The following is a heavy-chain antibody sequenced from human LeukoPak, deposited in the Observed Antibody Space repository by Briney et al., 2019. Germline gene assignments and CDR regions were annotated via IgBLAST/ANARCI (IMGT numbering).Heavy chain of an antibody. CDR1: GFTFYEYT. V-gene: IGHV3-9*03. J-gene: IGHJ4*02. CDR3: VKARRDGYNSWGIFDY. CDR2: ISWKSGAI. D-gene: IGHD5-24*01. Sequence: GRSLRLSCAASGFTFYEYTMHWVRQAPGKGLEWVSGISWKSGAIGYADSVKGRFTISRDNAKNSLYLQMNSLRVEDMALYYCVKARRDGYNSWGIFDYWGQGTLVTVSS.